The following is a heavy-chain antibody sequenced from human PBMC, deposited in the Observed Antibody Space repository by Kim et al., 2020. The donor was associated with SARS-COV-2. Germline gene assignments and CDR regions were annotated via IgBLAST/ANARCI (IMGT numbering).Heavy chain of an antibody. V-gene: IGHV1-18*04. Sequence: ASVKVSCKASGYTFTSYGISWVRQAPGQGLEWMGWISAYNGNTNYAQKLQGRVTMTTDTSTSTAYMELRSLRSDDTAVYYCARDQIGVGLGYDSSGYRPLWFDYWGQGTLVTVSS. CDR2: ISAYNGNT. CDR3: ARDQIGVGLGYDSSGYRPLWFDY. CDR1: GYTFTSYG. J-gene: IGHJ4*02. D-gene: IGHD3-22*01.